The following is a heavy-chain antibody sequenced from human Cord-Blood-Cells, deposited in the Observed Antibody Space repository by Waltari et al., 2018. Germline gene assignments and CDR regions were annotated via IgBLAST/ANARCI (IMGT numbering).Heavy chain of an antibody. J-gene: IGHJ3*02. CDR3: ARDLIMEDTAMVTFAFDI. CDR1: GYTFTGYY. D-gene: IGHD5-18*01. CDR2: INPNSGGT. V-gene: IGHV1-2*02. Sequence: QVQLVQSVAEVKKPGASVKVSCKASGYTFTGYYMHWVRQAPGQGLEWMGWINPNSGGTNYAQKFQGRVTMTRDTSISTAYMELSRLRSDDTAVYYCARDLIMEDTAMVTFAFDIWGQGTMVTVSS.